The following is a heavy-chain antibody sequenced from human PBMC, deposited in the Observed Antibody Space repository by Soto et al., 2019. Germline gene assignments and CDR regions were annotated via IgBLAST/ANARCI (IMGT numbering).Heavy chain of an antibody. J-gene: IGHJ6*01. Sequence: EVQVVESGGGLVQPGGSLRLSCAASGFTSSDHYMDWVRQAPGKGLEWVGRTRNKAKSFTTEYAASVRGRFSISRDDSENSLYLQMNSLKSEDTAVYYCTMTSYSVTNGHYGMDVW. CDR1: GFTSSDHY. CDR2: TRNKAKSFTT. CDR3: TMTSYSVTNGHYGMDV. D-gene: IGHD2-8*01. V-gene: IGHV3-72*01.